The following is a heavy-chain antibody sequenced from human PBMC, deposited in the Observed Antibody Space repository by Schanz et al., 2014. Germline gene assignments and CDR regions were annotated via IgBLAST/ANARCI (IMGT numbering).Heavy chain of an antibody. CDR3: ARSNQYDNSEYCNAFDY. CDR2: IIPILGIA. D-gene: IGHD6-6*01. V-gene: IGHV1-69*02. Sequence: QLQLVQSGAEVKKPGSSVKVSCKASGGTFSSYSISWVRQAPGQGLEWMGRIIPILGIANYAQKFQGRVTNTADKSTSTAYMDLSSVRPEDTAVYYCARSNQYDNSEYCNAFDYWGQGTLVTVSS. J-gene: IGHJ4*02. CDR1: GGTFSSYS.